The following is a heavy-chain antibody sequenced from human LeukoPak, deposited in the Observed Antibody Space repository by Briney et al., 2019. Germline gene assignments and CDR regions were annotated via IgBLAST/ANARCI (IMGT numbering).Heavy chain of an antibody. J-gene: IGHJ3*02. D-gene: IGHD2-15*01. V-gene: IGHV4-59*11. CDR2: VSYSGTT. Sequence: SVTLSLMCSLSGHSINHYWSRIRQPPGEGLGVVEYVSYSGTTNYNPSLKSRITISVNTSKNQFTMKLTSETTADTAVYYCADPGGSGEDDAFGSWGQGAIVT. CDR3: ADPGGSGEDDAFGS. CDR1: GHSINHY.